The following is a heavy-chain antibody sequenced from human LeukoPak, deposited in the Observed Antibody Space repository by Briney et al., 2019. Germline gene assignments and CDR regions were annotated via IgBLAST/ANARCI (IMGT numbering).Heavy chain of an antibody. Sequence: GGSLRLSCAASGLTFSSYAMSWVRQAPGKGLEWVSAISGTGGSTYYADSVKGRFTISRDNSKNTLHLQMNSLRAEDTAVYYCAKSRARREGSSGSVDCWGQGTLVTVS. J-gene: IGHJ4*02. D-gene: IGHD3-22*01. CDR3: AKSRARREGSSGSVDC. V-gene: IGHV3-23*01. CDR2: ISGTGGST. CDR1: GLTFSSYA.